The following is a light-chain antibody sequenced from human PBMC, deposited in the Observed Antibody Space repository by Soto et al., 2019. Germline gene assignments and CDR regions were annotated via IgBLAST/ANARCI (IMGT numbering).Light chain of an antibody. J-gene: IGKJ1*01. Sequence: AIQMTQSPSSLSASVGDRVTITCRASQGIRNDLGWYQQKPGKAPKLLIYAASSLQSGVPSRFSGSESGKDFTLTISSLQPEDFATYYCLQDYNYPWTFGQGTKVEIK. CDR3: LQDYNYPWT. V-gene: IGKV1-6*01. CDR1: QGIRND. CDR2: AAS.